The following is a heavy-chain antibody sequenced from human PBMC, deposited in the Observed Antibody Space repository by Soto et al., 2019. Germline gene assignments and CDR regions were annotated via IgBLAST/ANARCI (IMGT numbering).Heavy chain of an antibody. D-gene: IGHD6-13*01. CDR1: GGSISSSNW. V-gene: IGHV4-4*02. Sequence: QVQLQESGPGLVKPSGTLSLTCAVSGGSISSSNWWSWVRQPPGKGLEWIGEIYHSGSTNYNPSLKSRFTISVDKSKNQFSLKLSSVTAADTAVYYCARATGLAAAGGYYYGMDVWGQGTTVTVSS. J-gene: IGHJ6*02. CDR3: ARATGLAAAGGYYYGMDV. CDR2: IYHSGST.